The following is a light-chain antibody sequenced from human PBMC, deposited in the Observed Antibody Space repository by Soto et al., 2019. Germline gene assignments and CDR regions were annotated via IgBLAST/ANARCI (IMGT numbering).Light chain of an antibody. Sequence: QSVLTQPASVSGSPGQSITISCTGTSSDVGGYNYVSWYQQYPGKAPKVMIYEVTYRPSGVSNRFSGSKSGNTASLTISGLQAEDEADYYCGSYTSSSTWVFGGGTKLTVL. V-gene: IGLV2-14*01. CDR3: GSYTSSSTWV. CDR1: SSDVGGYNY. CDR2: EVT. J-gene: IGLJ3*02.